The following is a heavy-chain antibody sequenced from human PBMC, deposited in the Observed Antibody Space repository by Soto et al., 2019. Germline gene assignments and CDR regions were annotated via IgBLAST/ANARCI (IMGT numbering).Heavy chain of an antibody. Sequence: PSETLSLTCTVSGGSISSYYWSWIRQPPGKGLEWIGYIYYSGSTNYNPSLKSRVTISVDTSKNQFSLKLSSVTAADTAVYYCARHYNQKGGVLLWFGELGYEHDAFDIWGQGTTVTVSS. D-gene: IGHD3-10*01. CDR1: GGSISSYY. CDR2: IYYSGST. CDR3: ARHYNQKGGVLLWFGELGYEHDAFDI. J-gene: IGHJ3*02. V-gene: IGHV4-59*08.